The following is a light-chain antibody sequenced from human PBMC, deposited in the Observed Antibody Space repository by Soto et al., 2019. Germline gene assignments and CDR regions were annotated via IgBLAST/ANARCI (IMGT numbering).Light chain of an antibody. V-gene: IGLV1-44*01. Sequence: QPVLTQPPSASETPGQRVTISCSGSSSNIGSNTVNWYQQLPGTAPKLLIYSDNDRPLGVPDRFSGSKSGTSASLAISGLQSEDEADYYCAAWDDSLNGVVFGGGTKLTVL. CDR2: SDN. CDR3: AAWDDSLNGVV. CDR1: SSNIGSNT. J-gene: IGLJ2*01.